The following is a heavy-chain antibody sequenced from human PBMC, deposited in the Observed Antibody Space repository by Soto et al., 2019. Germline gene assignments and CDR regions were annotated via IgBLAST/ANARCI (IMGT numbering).Heavy chain of an antibody. CDR3: AREISSSSWYIDS. Sequence: QVRLQQWGAGLLKPSETLSLTCAVYGGSFSDYYWSWIRQSPEKGLEWIGQINHREYSSYNPSLKSRVTMSADTSKSQFSLRLTSVTAADTAVSYCAREISSSSWYIDSWGRGTLVTVSS. V-gene: IGHV4-34*01. D-gene: IGHD6-13*01. CDR1: GGSFSDYY. J-gene: IGHJ5*01. CDR2: INHREYS.